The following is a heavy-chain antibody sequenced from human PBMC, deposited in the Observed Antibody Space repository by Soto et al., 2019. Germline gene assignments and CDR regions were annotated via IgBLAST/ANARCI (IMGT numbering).Heavy chain of an antibody. Sequence: QVQLVQSGAEVKKPGASVKVSCKASGYTFIGFYIHWVRQAPGQGLEWMAWINPNGGGTKYAQKFQGRVTMTRDTSISTAYMELSRLRSDDTALYYCARGFYGSDYYGMDVRGQGTTVTVSS. V-gene: IGHV1-2*02. CDR2: INPNGGGT. CDR1: GYTFIGFY. J-gene: IGHJ6*02. CDR3: ARGFYGSDYYGMDV. D-gene: IGHD3-10*01.